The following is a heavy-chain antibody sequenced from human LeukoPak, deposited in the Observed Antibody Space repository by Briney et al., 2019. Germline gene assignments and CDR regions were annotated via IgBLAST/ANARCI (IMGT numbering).Heavy chain of an antibody. CDR2: ISGRGDTT. D-gene: IGHD2-8*02. Sequence: GGSLRLSRVASGFTFSNYATSWGRQAPGGGREWVSAISGRGDTTFHADSVKGRFTTSRDNSKKTLSLQMSGLRVEDSAVYFCTKDTSAWWSHRAYMHMCGAGTTVTVSS. CDR3: TKDTSAWWSHRAYMHM. CDR1: GFTFSNYA. V-gene: IGHV3-23*01. J-gene: IGHJ6*03.